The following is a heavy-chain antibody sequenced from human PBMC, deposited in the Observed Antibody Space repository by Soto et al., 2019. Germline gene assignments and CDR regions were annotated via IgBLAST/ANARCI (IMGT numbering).Heavy chain of an antibody. V-gene: IGHV6-1*01. CDR2: TYYRSKWYN. Sequence: SQTLSLTCAISGDRVSSNSATWNWIRQSPSRGLEWLGRTYYRSKWYNDYAVSVKSRITINPDTSKNQFSLQLNSVTPEDTAVYYCAIDRDRSGWYGIDEWGQGNLVTVSS. CDR1: GDRVSSNSAT. CDR3: AIDRDRSGWYGIDE. D-gene: IGHD6-19*01. J-gene: IGHJ4*02.